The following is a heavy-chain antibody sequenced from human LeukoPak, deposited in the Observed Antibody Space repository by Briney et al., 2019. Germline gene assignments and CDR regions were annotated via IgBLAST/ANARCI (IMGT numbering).Heavy chain of an antibody. CDR1: GGSISSYY. Sequence: SETLSLTCTASGGSISSYYWSWIRQPPGKGLEWIGYIYYSGSTNYNPSLKSRVTISVDTSRNQFSLKLSSVTAADTAVYYCARLRDYGDPFDYWGQGTLVTVSS. CDR2: IYYSGST. CDR3: ARLRDYGDPFDY. J-gene: IGHJ4*02. D-gene: IGHD4-17*01. V-gene: IGHV4-59*08.